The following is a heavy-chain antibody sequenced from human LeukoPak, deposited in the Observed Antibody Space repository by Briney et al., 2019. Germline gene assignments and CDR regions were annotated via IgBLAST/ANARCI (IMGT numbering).Heavy chain of an antibody. CDR2: IYYSGST. Sequence: PSETLSLTCAVYGGSFSGYYWSWIRQPPGKGLEWIGYIYYSGSTNYNPSLKSRVTISVDTSKNQFSLKLSSVTAADTAVYYCARVHYDFWSAGSLTPYYMDVWGKGTTVTVSS. CDR3: ARVHYDFWSAGSLTPYYMDV. V-gene: IGHV4-59*01. CDR1: GGSFSGYY. J-gene: IGHJ6*03. D-gene: IGHD3-3*01.